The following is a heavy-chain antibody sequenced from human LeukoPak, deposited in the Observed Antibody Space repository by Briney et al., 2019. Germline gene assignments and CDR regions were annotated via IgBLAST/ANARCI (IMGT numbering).Heavy chain of an antibody. V-gene: IGHV1-8*03. CDR1: GYTFTSYD. J-gene: IGHJ6*03. D-gene: IGHD1-1*01. CDR2: VNPNSGNT. CDR3: AREGGPPAVAYKRDYYYYMDV. Sequence: ASVKVSCKASGYTFTSYDINWVRQATGQGLEWMGWVNPNSGNTGYAQKFQGRVTITRNTSISTAYMELSSLRSEDTAMYYCAREGGPPAVAYKRDYYYYMDVWGKGTTVTVSS.